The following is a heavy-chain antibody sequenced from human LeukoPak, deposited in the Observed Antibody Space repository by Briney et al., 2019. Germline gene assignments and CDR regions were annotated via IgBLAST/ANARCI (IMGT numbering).Heavy chain of an antibody. CDR3: ARTTPLGYCSSTSCPYYFDY. CDR2: IYYSGST. V-gene: IGHV4-39*01. D-gene: IGHD2-2*01. J-gene: IGHJ4*02. Sequence: SETLSLTCTVSGGSISSSSYYWGWIRQPPGKGLEWIGSIYYSGSTYYNPSLKSRVTISVDTSKNQFSLKLSSVTAADTAVYYCARTTPLGYCSSTSCPYYFDYWGQGTLVTVSS. CDR1: GGSISSSSYY.